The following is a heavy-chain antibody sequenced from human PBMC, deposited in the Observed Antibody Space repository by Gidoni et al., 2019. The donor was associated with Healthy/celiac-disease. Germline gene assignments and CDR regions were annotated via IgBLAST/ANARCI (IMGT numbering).Heavy chain of an antibody. Sequence: QVQLVESGGGVVQPGRSRRLSCAASGSTLSSYAMNWVRKVPGKGLECVSVISYDGSNKYYADSVKGRFTISRDNSKNTLYLQMNSLRAEDTAVYYCAREGMYSSSWYYFDYWGQGTLVTVSS. CDR2: ISYDGSNK. D-gene: IGHD6-13*01. V-gene: IGHV3-30-3*01. CDR3: AREGMYSSSWYYFDY. CDR1: GSTLSSYA. J-gene: IGHJ4*02.